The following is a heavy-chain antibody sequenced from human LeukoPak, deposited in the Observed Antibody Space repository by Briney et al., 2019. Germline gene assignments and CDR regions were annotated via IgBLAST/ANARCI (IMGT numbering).Heavy chain of an antibody. D-gene: IGHD5/OR15-5a*01. CDR2: IYYRGST. Sequence: PSETLSLTCTVSGGSISSYYWSWIRQPPGRGLEWIGYIYYRGSTNYNPSLKSRVTISVDTSKNQFSLKLSSVTAADTAVYYCARRVYVGAFDIWGQGTMVTVSS. J-gene: IGHJ3*02. CDR1: GGSISSYY. CDR3: ARRVYVGAFDI. V-gene: IGHV4-59*08.